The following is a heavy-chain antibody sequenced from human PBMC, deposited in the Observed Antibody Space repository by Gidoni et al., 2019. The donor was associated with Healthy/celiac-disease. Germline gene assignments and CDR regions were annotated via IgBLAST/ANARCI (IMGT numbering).Heavy chain of an antibody. D-gene: IGHD2-2*02. CDR2: IGTAGDT. CDR1: GFTVSSYD. Sequence: EVQLVESGGGLVQPGGSLRLSCAASGFTVSSYDMHWVRQATGKGLEWVSAIGTAGDTYYPGSVNGRFTISRENAKNSLYLQMNSLRAGDTAVYYCASLHCSSTSCYNPFDYWGQGTLVTVSS. CDR3: ASLHCSSTSCYNPFDY. V-gene: IGHV3-13*01. J-gene: IGHJ4*02.